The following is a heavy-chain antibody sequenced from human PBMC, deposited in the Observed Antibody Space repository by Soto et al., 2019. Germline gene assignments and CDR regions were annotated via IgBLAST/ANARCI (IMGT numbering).Heavy chain of an antibody. CDR1: GFTFSNDW. CDR3: ARGPRGIYGNDH. D-gene: IGHD2-8*02. V-gene: IGHV3-74*01. Sequence: EVQLVESGGGLVQPGGSPRLSCAASGFTFSNDWMHWVRQGAGKGLVWVSRINMDGSRTNYADSVRGRFTISRDNAKNTVYLQMNSLRAEDTAIYYCARGPRGIYGNDHWGQGALVTVSS. CDR2: INMDGSRT. J-gene: IGHJ5*02.